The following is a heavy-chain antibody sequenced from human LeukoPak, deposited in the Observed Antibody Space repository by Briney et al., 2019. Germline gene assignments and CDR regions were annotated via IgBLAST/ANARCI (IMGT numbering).Heavy chain of an antibody. CDR1: GGSISSSSYY. V-gene: IGHV4-39*07. CDR3: ARVGYCSGGSCYCYYYYYMDV. D-gene: IGHD2-15*01. CDR2: IYYSGST. Sequence: SETLSLTCTVSGGSISSSSYYWGWIRQPPGKGLEWIGSIYYSGSTYYNPSLKSRVTISVDTSKNQFSLKLSSVTAADTAVYYCARVGYCSGGSCYCYYYYYMDVWGKGTTVTVSS. J-gene: IGHJ6*03.